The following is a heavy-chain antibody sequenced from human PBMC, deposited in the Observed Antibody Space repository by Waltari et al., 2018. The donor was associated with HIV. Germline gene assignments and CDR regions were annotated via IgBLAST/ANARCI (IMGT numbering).Heavy chain of an antibody. D-gene: IGHD6-13*01. CDR1: RFPFSIYS. Sequence: EVQLVESGGGVVKPGGSRRISCAASRFPFSIYSLIWVRQAPGKGLEWVASFSSASDSEFYADSVKGRFTISRDNAKNFLDLQMNSLRDEDTAVYYCGFVPAATHGMDVWGQGTTVTVSS. CDR2: FSSASDSE. CDR3: GFVPAATHGMDV. J-gene: IGHJ6*02. V-gene: IGHV3-21*01.